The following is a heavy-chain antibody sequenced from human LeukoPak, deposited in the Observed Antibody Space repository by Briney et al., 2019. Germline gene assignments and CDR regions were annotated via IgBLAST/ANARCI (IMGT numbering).Heavy chain of an antibody. J-gene: IGHJ4*02. Sequence: ASVKVSCKASGYTFTSYAMNWVRQAPGQGLEWMGWINTNTGNPTYAQGFTGRFVFSLDTSVSTAYLQISSLKAEDTAVYYCARESPYYYDSSDYSGEPDYWGQGTLVTVSS. CDR3: ARESPYYYDSSDYSGEPDY. CDR2: INTNTGNP. D-gene: IGHD3-22*01. V-gene: IGHV7-4-1*02. CDR1: GYTFTSYA.